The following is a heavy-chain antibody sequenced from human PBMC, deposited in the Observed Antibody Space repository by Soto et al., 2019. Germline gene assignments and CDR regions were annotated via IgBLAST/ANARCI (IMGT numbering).Heavy chain of an antibody. V-gene: IGHV4-34*02. D-gene: IGHD3-10*01. CDR3: ARGLFSEDSYSGGWYFFDY. J-gene: IGHJ4*02. CDR2: INHSGSA. Sequence: QVQLQQWGAGLLKPSETLSLTCAVYGGSFSGYSWTWIRQPPGKALEWIGQINHSGSANYNPSLKSRVTISVATPKNQFSLELASVTAADTAVYYCARGLFSEDSYSGGWYFFDYRGQGTLVTVSS. CDR1: GGSFSGYS.